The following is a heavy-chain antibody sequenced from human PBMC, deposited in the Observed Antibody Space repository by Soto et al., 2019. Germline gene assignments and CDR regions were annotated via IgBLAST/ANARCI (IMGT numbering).Heavy chain of an antibody. Sequence: GGSLRLSCAASGFTFSSYAMSWVRQAPGKGLEWVSAISGSGGSTYYADSVKSRFTIPRDNSKNTLYLQMNSLRAEDTAVYYCAKDRMVRGHGGDAFDIWGQGTMVTVSS. CDR2: ISGSGGST. D-gene: IGHD3-10*01. CDR3: AKDRMVRGHGGDAFDI. J-gene: IGHJ3*02. V-gene: IGHV3-23*01. CDR1: GFTFSSYA.